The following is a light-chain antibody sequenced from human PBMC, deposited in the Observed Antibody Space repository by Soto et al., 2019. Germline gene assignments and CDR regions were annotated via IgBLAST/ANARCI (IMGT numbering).Light chain of an antibody. V-gene: IGKV3D-15*01. CDR3: QQYKNWPPIT. CDR1: QSVSGEK. CDR2: GAS. Sequence: EIVLTQSPGTLSLSPGERATLSCRASQSVSGEKLAWYQQKPGQAPRLLIYGASTRATGIPARFSGSGSGTEFTLTISSLQSEDSALYYCQQYKNWPPITFGQGTRLEIK. J-gene: IGKJ5*01.